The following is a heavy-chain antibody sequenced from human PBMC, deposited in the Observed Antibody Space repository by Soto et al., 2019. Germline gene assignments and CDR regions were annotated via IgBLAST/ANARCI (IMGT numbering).Heavy chain of an antibody. CDR3: ARWALTRTKGYYYGLDV. J-gene: IGHJ6*02. V-gene: IGHV4-39*01. Sequence: SETLSLTCTVSGGAISNSRYYWAWIRQPPGKGLEWIGTIYYTGRTYYNPSLKSRVTMSVDTSKNQFSLKLSSVTAADTAVYYCARWALTRTKGYYYGLDVWGQGTTVTVYS. CDR2: IYYTGRT. D-gene: IGHD2-8*01. CDR1: GGAISNSRYY.